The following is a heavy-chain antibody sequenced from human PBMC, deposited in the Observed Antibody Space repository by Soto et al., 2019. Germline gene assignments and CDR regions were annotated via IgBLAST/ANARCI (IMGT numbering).Heavy chain of an antibody. V-gene: IGHV1-69*13. CDR3: ASRGTYCSSTSCYTYYYYGMDV. J-gene: IGHJ6*02. CDR2: IIPIFGTA. CDR1: GGTFSSYA. D-gene: IGHD2-2*02. Sequence: SVKVSCRASGGTFSSYAISWVRQAPGQGLEWMGGIIPIFGTANYAQKFQGRVTITADESTSTAYMELSSLRSEDTAVYYCASRGTYCSSTSCYTYYYYGMDVWGQGTTVTV.